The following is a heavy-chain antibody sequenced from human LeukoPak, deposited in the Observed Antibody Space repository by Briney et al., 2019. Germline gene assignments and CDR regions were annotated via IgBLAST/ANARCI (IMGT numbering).Heavy chain of an antibody. CDR1: GGSIRSYY. J-gene: IGHJ5*02. D-gene: IGHD6-19*01. CDR3: ARHAAVEGSSGWSPLWWFDP. Sequence: SETLSLTCTVSGGSIRSYYWSWIRQPPGKGLEWIGYMHHSGSTKPNPYLKSRVTISVDTSKSQFSLKLSSVTAADTAVYYCARHAAVEGSSGWSPLWWFDPWGQGTLVTVSS. CDR2: MHHSGST. V-gene: IGHV4-59*08.